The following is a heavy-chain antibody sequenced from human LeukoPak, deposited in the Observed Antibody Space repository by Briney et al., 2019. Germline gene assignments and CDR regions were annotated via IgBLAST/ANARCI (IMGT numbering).Heavy chain of an antibody. CDR1: GFTFISYA. J-gene: IGHJ4*02. Sequence: GGSLRLSCAASGFTFISYAMHWVRQAPGKGMEWVAVISYDGSNKYYADSVKGRFTISRDNSKNTLYLQMNSLRAEDTAVYYCASDYDSSGLDYWGQGTLVTVSS. CDR2: ISYDGSNK. CDR3: ASDYDSSGLDY. D-gene: IGHD3-22*01. V-gene: IGHV3-30*04.